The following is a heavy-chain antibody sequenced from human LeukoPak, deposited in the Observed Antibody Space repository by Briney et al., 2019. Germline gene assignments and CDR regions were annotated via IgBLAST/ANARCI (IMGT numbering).Heavy chain of an antibody. Sequence: GGSLRLSCAASGFTFSSYSMNWVRQAPGKGLEWVSYMTSGSSIIYYADSSKGRFTISRDDARKSLHLQMNSLKDEDTAGYYCAMPGDYGYDYNAFDVWGQGNTVTVSS. V-gene: IGHV3-48*02. D-gene: IGHD4-17*01. CDR1: GFTFSSYS. CDR3: AMPGDYGYDYNAFDV. CDR2: MTSGSSII. J-gene: IGHJ6*02.